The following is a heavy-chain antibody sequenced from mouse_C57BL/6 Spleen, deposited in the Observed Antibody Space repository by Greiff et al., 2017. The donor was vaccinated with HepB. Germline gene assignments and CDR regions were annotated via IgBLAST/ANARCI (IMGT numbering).Heavy chain of an antibody. D-gene: IGHD1-1*01. CDR2: IDPSDSYT. V-gene: IGHV1-69*01. CDR3: ALYGDV. CDR1: GYTFTSYW. Sequence: QVQLKQPGAELVMPGASVKLSCKASGYTFTSYWMHWVKQRPGQGLEWIGVIDPSDSYTNYNQKFKGKSTLTVDKSSSTAYMQLSSLTSEDSAVYYCALYGDVWGTGTTVTVSS. J-gene: IGHJ1*03.